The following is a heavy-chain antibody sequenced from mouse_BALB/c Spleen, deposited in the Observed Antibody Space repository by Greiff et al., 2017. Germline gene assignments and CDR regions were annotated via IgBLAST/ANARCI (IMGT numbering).Heavy chain of an antibody. V-gene: IGHV1S34*01. CDR1: GYSFTGYY. D-gene: IGHD1-2*01. Sequence: LVKTGASVKISCKASGYSFTGYYMHWVKQSHGKSLEWIGYISCYNGATSYNQKFKGKATFTVDTSSSTAYMQFNSLTSEDSAVYYCAIPFSTATEAMDYWGQGTSVTVSS. J-gene: IGHJ4*01. CDR3: AIPFSTATEAMDY. CDR2: ISCYNGAT.